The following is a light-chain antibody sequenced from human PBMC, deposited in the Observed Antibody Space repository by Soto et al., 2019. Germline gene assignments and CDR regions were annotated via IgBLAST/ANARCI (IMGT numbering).Light chain of an antibody. Sequence: PGERVTLSCRSSQSVSSSYLTWYQQKPGQAPRLLIYGASTRATSIPARFVGSGSGADFTLTISSLEPEDFAVYYCQQRSSWPITFGQGTRLEIK. V-gene: IGKV3D-20*02. CDR1: QSVSSSY. CDR2: GAS. CDR3: QQRSSWPIT. J-gene: IGKJ5*01.